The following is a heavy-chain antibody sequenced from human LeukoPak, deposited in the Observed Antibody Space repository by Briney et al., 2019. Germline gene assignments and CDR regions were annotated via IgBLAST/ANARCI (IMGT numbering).Heavy chain of an antibody. CDR1: GYTFTSYG. CDR3: ARVWGISPGIAVAGTFRYYFDY. D-gene: IGHD6-19*01. J-gene: IGHJ4*02. CDR2: IGAYNGNT. Sequence: GASVKVSCKASGYTFTSYGISWVRQAPGQGLEWMGWIGAYNGNTNYAQKLQGRVTMTTDTSTSTAYMELRSLRSDDTAVYYCARVWGISPGIAVAGTFRYYFDYWGQGTLVTVSS. V-gene: IGHV1-18*04.